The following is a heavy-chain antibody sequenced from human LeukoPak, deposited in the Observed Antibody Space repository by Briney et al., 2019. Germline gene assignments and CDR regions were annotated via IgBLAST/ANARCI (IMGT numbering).Heavy chain of an antibody. CDR3: ARDPSRASYDSSGYYPLEPWFDP. CDR2: ISAYNGNT. D-gene: IGHD3-22*01. Sequence: ASVKVSCKASGYTFTSYGISWVRQAPGQGLEWMGWISAYNGNTNYAQKLQGRVTMTTDTSTSTAYMELRSLRSDDTAVYYCARDPSRASYDSSGYYPLEPWFDPWGQGTLVTVSS. J-gene: IGHJ5*02. CDR1: GYTFTSYG. V-gene: IGHV1-18*01.